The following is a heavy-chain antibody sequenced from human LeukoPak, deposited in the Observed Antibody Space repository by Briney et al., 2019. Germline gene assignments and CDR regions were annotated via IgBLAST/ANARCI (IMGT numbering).Heavy chain of an antibody. V-gene: IGHV3-23*01. CDR3: PKIPIEPHSSSSDY. Sequence: GGSLRLSGAASGFTFSSYAMSWVRQAPGKGLEWVSAISGSDGSTYYADSVKGRFTISRDNSKNTLYLQMNSLRAEDTAVYYCPKIPIEPHSSSSDYWGQGTLVTVSS. CDR1: GFTFSSYA. CDR2: ISGSDGST. J-gene: IGHJ4*02. D-gene: IGHD6-6*01.